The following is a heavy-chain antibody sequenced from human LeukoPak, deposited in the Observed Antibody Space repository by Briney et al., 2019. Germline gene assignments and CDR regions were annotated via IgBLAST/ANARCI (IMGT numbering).Heavy chain of an antibody. V-gene: IGHV1-18*04. Sequence: ASVKVSCKASGYTFTGYYMHWVRQAPGQGLEWMGWISAYNGNTNYAQKLQGRVTMTTDTSTSTAYMELRRLRSDDTAVYYCARDLLRYFDWPESYYGMDVWGQGTTVTVSS. D-gene: IGHD3-9*01. CDR3: ARDLLRYFDWPESYYGMDV. J-gene: IGHJ6*02. CDR1: GYTFTGYY. CDR2: ISAYNGNT.